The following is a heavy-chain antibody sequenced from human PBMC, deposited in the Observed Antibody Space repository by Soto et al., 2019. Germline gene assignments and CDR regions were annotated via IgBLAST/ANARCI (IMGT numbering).Heavy chain of an antibody. J-gene: IGHJ5*02. CDR1: EGTFSSYA. CDR3: ARVIGVVEMATLGGWFDP. V-gene: IGHV1-69*13. CDR2: IIPIFGTA. Sequence: SVKVSCKASEGTFSSYAISWVRQAPGQGLEWMGGIIPIFGTANYAQKFQGRVTITADESTSTAYMELSSLRSEDTAVYYCARVIGVVEMATLGGWFDPWGQGTLVTVSS. D-gene: IGHD5-12*01.